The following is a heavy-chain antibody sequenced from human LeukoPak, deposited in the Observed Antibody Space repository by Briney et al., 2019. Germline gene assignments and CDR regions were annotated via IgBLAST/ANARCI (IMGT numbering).Heavy chain of an antibody. J-gene: IGHJ4*02. CDR3: ARVTGSIDY. CDR2: TNPKSGNT. Sequence: ASVKVSCRASGYTFTSYDINWVRQATGQGLEWMGWTNPKSGNTDYAQKFQGRVTMTRDTSISTAYMELSSLRSEDTAVYYCARVTGSIDYWGRGTLVTVSS. V-gene: IGHV1-8*01. CDR1: GYTFTSYD. D-gene: IGHD1-26*01.